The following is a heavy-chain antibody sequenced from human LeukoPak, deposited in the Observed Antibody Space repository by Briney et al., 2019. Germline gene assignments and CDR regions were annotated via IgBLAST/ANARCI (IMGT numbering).Heavy chain of an antibody. CDR1: GFTFSSYW. Sequence: PGGSLRLSCAASGFTFSSYWMSRVRQAPGKGLEWVANIKQDGSEKYYLDSVKGRFTISRDNAKNSLYLQMNSLRAEDTAVYYCARALIVVVPAAISPPGAFDIWGQGTMVTVSS. V-gene: IGHV3-7*01. J-gene: IGHJ3*02. CDR2: IKQDGSEK. D-gene: IGHD2-2*01. CDR3: ARALIVVVPAAISPPGAFDI.